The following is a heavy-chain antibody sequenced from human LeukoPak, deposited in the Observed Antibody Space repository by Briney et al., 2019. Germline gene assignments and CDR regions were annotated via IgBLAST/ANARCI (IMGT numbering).Heavy chain of an antibody. V-gene: IGHV4-34*01. CDR3: ARGRVVVVVAATAYFDY. Sequence: SETPSLTCAVYGGSFSGYYWSWIRQPPGKGLEWIGEINHSGSTNYNPSLKSRVTISVDTSKNQFSLKLSSVTAADTAVYYCARGRVVVVVAATAYFDYWGQGTLVTVSS. CDR2: INHSGST. D-gene: IGHD2-15*01. J-gene: IGHJ4*02. CDR1: GGSFSGYY.